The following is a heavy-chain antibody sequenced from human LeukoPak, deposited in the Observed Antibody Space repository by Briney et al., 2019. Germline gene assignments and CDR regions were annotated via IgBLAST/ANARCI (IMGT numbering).Heavy chain of an antibody. D-gene: IGHD3-3*01. CDR2: IYYSGST. J-gene: IGHJ6*03. Sequence: PSETLSLTCTVSGGSISSYYWSWIGQPPGKGLEWIGYIYYSGSTNYNPSLKSRVTISVDTSKNQFSLKLSSVTAADTAVYYCAGGTFFGSYYYYYMDVWGKGTTVTVSS. CDR1: GGSISSYY. V-gene: IGHV4-59*01. CDR3: AGGTFFGSYYYYYMDV.